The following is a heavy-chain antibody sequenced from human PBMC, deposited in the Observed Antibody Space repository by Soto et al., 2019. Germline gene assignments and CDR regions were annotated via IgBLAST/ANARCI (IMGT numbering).Heavy chain of an antibody. CDR2: IYYNGNT. V-gene: IGHV4-59*11. D-gene: IGHD7-27*01. J-gene: IGHJ4*02. CDR1: GGSISNHY. Sequence: QVQLQESGPGLVKPSETLSLTCTVSGGSISNHYWSWIRQPPGKGLEWIGYIYYNGNTNYNPSLNSRVTMSVDTSKTQISLKLSSVTAADTAVYYCTRANWYSEYWGQGTLVTVSS. CDR3: TRANWYSEY.